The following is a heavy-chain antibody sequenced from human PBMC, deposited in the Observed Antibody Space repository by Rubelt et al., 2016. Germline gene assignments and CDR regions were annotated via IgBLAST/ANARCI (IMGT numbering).Heavy chain of an antibody. CDR2: INPNSGGT. Sequence: QVQLVQSGAEVKKPGSSVKVSCKASGGTFSSYAISWVRQAPGQGLEWMGWINPNSGGTNYAQKFQGRVTMTRDTSISTAYMELGRLRSDDTAVYYCARDYCSGGSCYSVFDYWGQGTLVTVSS. CDR1: GGTFSSYA. J-gene: IGHJ4*02. V-gene: IGHV1-2*02. CDR3: ARDYCSGGSCYSVFDY. D-gene: IGHD2-15*01.